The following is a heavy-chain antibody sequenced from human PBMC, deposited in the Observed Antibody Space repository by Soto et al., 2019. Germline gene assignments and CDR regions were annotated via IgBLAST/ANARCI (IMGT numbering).Heavy chain of an antibody. CDR2: ISGSGGST. CDR1: GFTFSSYA. V-gene: IGHV3-23*01. D-gene: IGHD5-12*01. J-gene: IGHJ6*02. CDR3: AKDQFPQMATIWDYYYGMDV. Sequence: EVQLLESGGGLVQPGGSLRLSCAASGFTFSSYAVSWVRQAPGQGLEWVSAISGSGGSTYYADSVKGRFTISRDNSKNTLYLQMNSLRAEDTAVYYCAKDQFPQMATIWDYYYGMDVWGQGTTVTVSS.